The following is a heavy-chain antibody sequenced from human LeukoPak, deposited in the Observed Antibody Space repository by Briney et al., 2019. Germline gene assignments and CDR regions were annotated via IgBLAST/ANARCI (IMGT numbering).Heavy chain of an antibody. CDR3: ARDLGASWYY. CDR2: IYSGGST. D-gene: IGHD6-13*01. J-gene: IGHJ4*02. V-gene: IGHV3-66*01. Sequence: GGSLRLSCAASGFTISNNYMSWVRQAPGKGLEWVSVIYSGGSTYYGDSVKGRFTMSRDNSKNTLYLQMNSLRTEDTAVYYCARDLGASWYYWGQGTLVTVSS. CDR1: GFTISNNY.